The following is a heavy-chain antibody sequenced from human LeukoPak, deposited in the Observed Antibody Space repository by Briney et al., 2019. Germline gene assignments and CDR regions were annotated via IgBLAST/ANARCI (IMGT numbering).Heavy chain of an antibody. J-gene: IGHJ3*02. CDR2: INHSGST. Sequence: SETLSLTCAVYGGSFSGYYWSWIRQPPGKGLEWIGEINHSGSTNYNPSLKSRVTISVDTSKNQFSLKLSSVTAADAAVYYCARGGYVWGSYRYTPAFDIWGQGTMVTVSS. V-gene: IGHV4-34*01. D-gene: IGHD3-16*02. CDR1: GGSFSGYY. CDR3: ARGGYVWGSYRYTPAFDI.